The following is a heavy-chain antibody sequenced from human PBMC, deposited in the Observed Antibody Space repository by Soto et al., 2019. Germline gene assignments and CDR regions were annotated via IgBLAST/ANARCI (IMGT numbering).Heavy chain of an antibody. CDR2: IFYTGTA. J-gene: IGHJ5*02. CDR1: GGSINTGGYY. Sequence: QVQLQESGPGLVKPSQTLSLTCTVSGGSINTGGYYWGWIRHLPGEGLEWIGHIFYTGTAYYNPSLRSRVTVSIDTSANQFSLHMYSVTAAYTAMYYCARRLDDTPETFFNWFDPWGQGILVTVSS. V-gene: IGHV4-31*03. D-gene: IGHD2-15*01. CDR3: ARRLDDTPETFFNWFDP.